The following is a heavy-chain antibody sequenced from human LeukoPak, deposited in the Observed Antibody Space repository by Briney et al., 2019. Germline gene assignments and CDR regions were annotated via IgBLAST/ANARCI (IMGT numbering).Heavy chain of an antibody. Sequence: PGGSLRLSCAASGFTFRSYAMSWVRQAPGKGLEWVSGVSGSGGSTYYADSVKGRFTISRDNSKNTLYLQMNTLRAEDTAVYYCAKGGGDYLIYYGMDVWGQGTTVTVSS. CDR1: GFTFRSYA. V-gene: IGHV3-23*01. D-gene: IGHD4-17*01. CDR3: AKGGGDYLIYYGMDV. J-gene: IGHJ6*02. CDR2: VSGSGGST.